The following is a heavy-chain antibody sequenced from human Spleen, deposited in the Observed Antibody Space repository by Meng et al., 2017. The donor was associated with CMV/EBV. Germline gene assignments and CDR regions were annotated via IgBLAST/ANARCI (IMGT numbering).Heavy chain of an antibody. J-gene: IGHJ3*02. Sequence: LSLTCAASGFIFSSYWMHWVRQAPGKGLVWVARIDSDGSNTNYADSVKGRFTISRDNAKNTLYLQVNSLRAEDTAVYYCARVKALVRFGTRDAFDIWGQGTMVTVS. D-gene: IGHD3-10*01. V-gene: IGHV3-74*01. CDR2: IDSDGSNT. CDR1: GFIFSSYW. CDR3: ARVKALVRFGTRDAFDI.